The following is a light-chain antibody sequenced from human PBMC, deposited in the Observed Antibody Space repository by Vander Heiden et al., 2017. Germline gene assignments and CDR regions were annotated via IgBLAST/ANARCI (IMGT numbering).Light chain of an antibody. CDR2: DAS. CDR1: HSISSY. V-gene: IGKV3-11*01. J-gene: IGKJ4*01. Sequence: EIVLTQSPPTLSLSPGQRATLSCRASHSISSYLDWYQQKPGQAPSLLIYDASNRATGIPARFSGSGSGTDFTLTISSLEPEDFAVYYCQQRSNWPLTFGGGTKVEIK. CDR3: QQRSNWPLT.